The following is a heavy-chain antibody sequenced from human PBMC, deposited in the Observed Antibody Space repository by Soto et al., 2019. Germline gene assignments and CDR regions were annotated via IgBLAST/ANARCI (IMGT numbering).Heavy chain of an antibody. V-gene: IGHV2-5*02. CDR1: GFSLSTSGVG. CDR3: AHILVKGTIRGFGDVSDLFDI. D-gene: IGHD1-1*01. J-gene: IGHJ3*02. Sequence: SGPTLVNPTQTLTLTCTFSGFSLSTSGVGVGWIRQPPGKALEWLALIYWDDDKRYSPSLKSRLTITKDTSKNQVVLTMTNMDRVDTATYCCAHILVKGTIRGFGDVSDLFDIWGRGTMVSV. CDR2: IYWDDDK.